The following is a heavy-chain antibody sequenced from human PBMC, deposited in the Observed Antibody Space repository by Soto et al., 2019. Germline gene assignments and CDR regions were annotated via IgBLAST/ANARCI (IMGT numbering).Heavy chain of an antibody. V-gene: IGHV1-69*12. D-gene: IGHD3-16*01. Sequence: QVQLVQSGAEVKKPGSSVKVSCKASGGTFSSYAISWVRQAPGQGLEWMGGIIPIFGTANYAQKFQGRVTIPADESTSTAYMELSSLISEDTAVYYCARDRLMITFGGVGDGRWFAFDIWGQGTMVTVSS. J-gene: IGHJ3*02. CDR1: GGTFSSYA. CDR2: IIPIFGTA. CDR3: ARDRLMITFGGVGDGRWFAFDI.